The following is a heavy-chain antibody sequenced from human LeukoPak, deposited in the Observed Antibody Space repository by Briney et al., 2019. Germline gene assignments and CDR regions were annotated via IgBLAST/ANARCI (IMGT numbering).Heavy chain of an antibody. CDR3: AKHNIDY. J-gene: IGHJ4*02. D-gene: IGHD1-1*01. Sequence: GGSLRLSCAASGFTFNNYAMSWVRQAPGKGLEWVSAVSGPGGDTYYADSVKGRFTISRDNSENTLYLHMNSLTADDTAVYYCAKHNIDYWGQGTLVTVSS. CDR1: GFTFNNYA. V-gene: IGHV3-23*01. CDR2: VSGPGGDT.